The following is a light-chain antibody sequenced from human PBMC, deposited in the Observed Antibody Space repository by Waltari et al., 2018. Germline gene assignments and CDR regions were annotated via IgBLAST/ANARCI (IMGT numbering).Light chain of an antibody. V-gene: IGLV3-21*02. Sequence: SYVLTQPRSVSVAPGQTARITCGGQNIGRKSVLWYQQKAGRAPVLVIYDDASRPSGIPAKLSGFTSADTATLAISGVEPGDEADYYCHVWDMTSDSWVFGGGTHLAVL. J-gene: IGLJ3*02. CDR1: NIGRKS. CDR3: HVWDMTSDSWV. CDR2: DDA.